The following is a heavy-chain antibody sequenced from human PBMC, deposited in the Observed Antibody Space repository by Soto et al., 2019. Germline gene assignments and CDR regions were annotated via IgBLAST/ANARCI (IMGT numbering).Heavy chain of an antibody. CDR1: GYTFTGYA. J-gene: IGHJ4*02. D-gene: IGHD1-26*01. CDR2: INGGNGNT. V-gene: IGHV1-3*01. CDR3: AKESGSYPEYYFHY. Sequence: ASVNVSCKASGYTFTGYAMHWVRQAPGQRLEWMGWINGGNGNTKYSQKLQGRVIITRDTAASTAYMELSSLRSEDTAVYYCAKESGSYPEYYFHYWGQGTLVTVSS.